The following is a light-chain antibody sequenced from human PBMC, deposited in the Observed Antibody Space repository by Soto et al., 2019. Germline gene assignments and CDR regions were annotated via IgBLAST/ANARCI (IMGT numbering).Light chain of an antibody. V-gene: IGKV3-20*01. Sequence: EFVLTQSPGTLSLSPGERATLSCRASQSVGSNSLAWYQQKPGQAPRILIYGASTRATGIPDRFSGSGSGTDFTITISRLEPEDFAVYYFQQYGSSPPLTFGGGTKVEIK. CDR2: GAS. CDR1: QSVGSNS. CDR3: QQYGSSPPLT. J-gene: IGKJ4*01.